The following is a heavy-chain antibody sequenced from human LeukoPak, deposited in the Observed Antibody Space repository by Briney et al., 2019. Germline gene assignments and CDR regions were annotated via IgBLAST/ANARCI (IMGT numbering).Heavy chain of an antibody. J-gene: IGHJ5*02. Sequence: SETLSLTCTVSGGSISSYYWSWIRQPPGKGLEWIGYIYYSGSTNYNPSLKSRVPISVDTSKNQFSLKLSSVTAADTAVYYCASSGNYNWFDPWGQGTLVTVSS. CDR3: ASSGNYNWFDP. CDR1: GGSISSYY. D-gene: IGHD1-1*01. CDR2: IYYSGST. V-gene: IGHV4-59*01.